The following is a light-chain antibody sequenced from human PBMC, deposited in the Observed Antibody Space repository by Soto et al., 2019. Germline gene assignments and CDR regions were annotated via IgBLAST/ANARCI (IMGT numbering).Light chain of an antibody. V-gene: IGKV3-20*01. Sequence: EIVWTQSPGTLSLSPGERATLSCRASQSVSNSYLAWYQQKPGQAPRLLIYGASSKATGIPDRFSGSGSGTDFTLTISRLEPEDFAVYYCQQYGSSPLTFGPGTKVDIK. CDR2: GAS. CDR1: QSVSNSY. J-gene: IGKJ3*01. CDR3: QQYGSSPLT.